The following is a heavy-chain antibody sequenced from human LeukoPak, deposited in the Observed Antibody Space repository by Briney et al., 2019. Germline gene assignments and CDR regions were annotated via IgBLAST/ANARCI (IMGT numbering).Heavy chain of an antibody. Sequence: GGSLRLSCAPSGFTFSAYRMHWVRQAPGKGLVWVSRVRGDGETTVYADSVKGRFTISRDNAKNTLYLQMSSLRVDDTAVYYCTRDLSPAHFWGQGTLVTVSS. V-gene: IGHV3-74*01. CDR2: VRGDGETT. D-gene: IGHD2/OR15-2a*01. CDR1: GFTFSAYR. J-gene: IGHJ4*02. CDR3: TRDLSPAHF.